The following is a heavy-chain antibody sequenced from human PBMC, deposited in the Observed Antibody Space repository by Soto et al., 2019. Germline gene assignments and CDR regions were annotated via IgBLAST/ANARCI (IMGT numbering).Heavy chain of an antibody. V-gene: IGHV5-51*01. CDR1: GYSFTTYW. D-gene: IGHD4-4*01. J-gene: IGHJ6*02. CDR2: INPGDSDI. CDR3: ARNEQFYYYYYGMDV. Sequence: PGESLKISCKASGYSFTTYWIAWVRQMPGKGLEWMRIINPGDSDIRYSPSFQGQVTISADNSISTAYLQWSSLKASDTAMYYCARNEQFYYYYYGMDVWGQGTAVTVS.